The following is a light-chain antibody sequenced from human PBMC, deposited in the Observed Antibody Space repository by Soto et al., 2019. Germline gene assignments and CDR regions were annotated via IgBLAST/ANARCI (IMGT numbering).Light chain of an antibody. CDR2: GAS. Sequence: EIVMTHSPATLSVSPVERATLSCRASQRVTSNLAWYQQKPGQAPRLLIYGASTRATGIPARFSGSGSGTEFTLTISSLQSEDFAVYYCQHYNNWPPPVGQGTRLEIK. J-gene: IGKJ5*01. CDR1: QRVTSN. V-gene: IGKV3-15*01. CDR3: QHYNNWPPP.